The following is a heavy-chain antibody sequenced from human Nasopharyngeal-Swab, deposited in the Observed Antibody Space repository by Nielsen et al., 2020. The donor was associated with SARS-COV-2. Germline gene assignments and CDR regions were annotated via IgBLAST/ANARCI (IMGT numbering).Heavy chain of an antibody. J-gene: IGHJ4*02. CDR3: AKASVDYSGSGSYSDY. CDR2: ISGSGGST. V-gene: IGHV3-23*01. Sequence: GVSLKISCAASGITFSNYAMSWVRQAPGKGLEWVSAISGSGGSTYYADSVKGRFTLSRDNSKNTLYLQMNSLRVEDTAVYYCAKASVDYSGSGSYSDYWGQGTLVTVSS. D-gene: IGHD3-10*01. CDR1: GITFSNYA.